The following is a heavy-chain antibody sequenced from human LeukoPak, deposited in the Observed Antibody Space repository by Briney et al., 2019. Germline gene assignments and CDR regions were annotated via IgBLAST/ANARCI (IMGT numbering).Heavy chain of an antibody. CDR1: GGSFSGYY. D-gene: IGHD4-23*01. V-gene: IGHV4-34*01. CDR2: INHSGST. Sequence: PSETLSLTCAVYGGSFSGYYWSWIRQPPGKGLEWIGEINHSGSTNYNPSLKSRVTISVDTSKNQFSLKLSSVTAADTAVYYCARAFFVGYGGGGYFDYWGQGTLVTVSS. J-gene: IGHJ4*02. CDR3: ARAFFVGYGGGGYFDY.